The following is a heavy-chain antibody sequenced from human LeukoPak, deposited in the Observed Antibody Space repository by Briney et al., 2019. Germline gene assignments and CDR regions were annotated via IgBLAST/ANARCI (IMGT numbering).Heavy chain of an antibody. CDR1: GFTFSDYY. J-gene: IGHJ6*03. CDR2: ISSSGSTI. D-gene: IGHD6-19*01. Sequence: GGSLRLSCAASGFTFSDYYMSWIRQAPGKGLEWVSYISSSGSTIYYADSVKGRFTISRDNAKNSLYLQMNSLRAEDTAVYYCARVVLDSSGRYYHYYYMDVWGKGTTVTVSS. CDR3: ARVVLDSSGRYYHYYYMDV. V-gene: IGHV3-11*01.